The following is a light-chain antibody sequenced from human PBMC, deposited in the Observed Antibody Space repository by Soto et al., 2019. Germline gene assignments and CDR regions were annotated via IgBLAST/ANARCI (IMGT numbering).Light chain of an antibody. CDR1: QSISSW. CDR2: DAS. J-gene: IGKJ1*01. V-gene: IGKV1-5*01. Sequence: IQMSQYTSTLSASVADRVTITCLASQSISSWLAWDQQKPGKAPKLLIYDASSLESGVPSRFSGSGSGTEFTLTISSLQPDDFATYYCQQYNSYPWTFGQGTKVDI. CDR3: QQYNSYPWT.